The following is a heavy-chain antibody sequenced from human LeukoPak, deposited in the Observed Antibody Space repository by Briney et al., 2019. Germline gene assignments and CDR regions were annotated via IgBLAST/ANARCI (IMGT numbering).Heavy chain of an antibody. J-gene: IGHJ4*02. V-gene: IGHV3-11*05. CDR2: ISCSSSCT. CDR3: ARAPYDSSGYYDY. CDR1: GFTFSDYY. Sequence: NPGGSLRLSCAASGFTFSDYYMSWIRQAPGKGLEWVSYISCSSSCTNYADSVKGRFTISRDNAKNSLYLQMNSLRAEDTAVYYCARAPYDSSGYYDYWGQGTLVTVSS. D-gene: IGHD3-22*01.